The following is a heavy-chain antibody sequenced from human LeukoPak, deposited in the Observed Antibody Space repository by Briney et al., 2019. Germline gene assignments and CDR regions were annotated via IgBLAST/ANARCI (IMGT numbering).Heavy chain of an antibody. Sequence: SETLSLTCTVSGGSISSSSYYWGWIRQPPGKGLEWIGSIYYSGSTYYNPSLKSRVTISVDTSKNQFSLKLSSVTAADTAVYYCARGGYCSSTSCSDLGYWGQGTLVTVSS. J-gene: IGHJ4*02. CDR1: GGSISSSSYY. CDR2: IYYSGST. D-gene: IGHD2-2*01. V-gene: IGHV4-39*07. CDR3: ARGGYCSSTSCSDLGY.